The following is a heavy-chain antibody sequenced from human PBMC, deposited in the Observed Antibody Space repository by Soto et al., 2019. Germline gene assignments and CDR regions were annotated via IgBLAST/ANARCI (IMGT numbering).Heavy chain of an antibody. CDR3: AKDRGGRNYDGMDV. Sequence: EVQLVESGGGLVQPGRSLRLSCAASGFIFEDYAMHWVRQAPGKGLGWVSGITWNSGSIGYAVFVKGRFTISSDNAKHALYLQMNRISAEDRALYYCAKDRGGRNYDGMDVWGQGTTVTVSS. CDR2: ITWNSGSI. CDR1: GFIFEDYA. V-gene: IGHV3-9*01. D-gene: IGHD3-10*01. J-gene: IGHJ6*02.